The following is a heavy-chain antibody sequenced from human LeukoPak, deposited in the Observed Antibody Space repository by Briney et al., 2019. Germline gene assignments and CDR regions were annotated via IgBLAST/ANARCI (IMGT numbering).Heavy chain of an antibody. D-gene: IGHD5-12*01. CDR1: GGTXSSYA. CDR3: ERSRVATPYYYYGMDV. Sequence: ASVKVSCKASGGTXSSYAISWVRQAPGQGLEWMGRIIPILGIANYAQKFQGRVTITADKSTSTAYMELSSLRSEDTAVYYCERSRVATPYYYYGMDVWGQGTTVTVSS. J-gene: IGHJ6*02. CDR2: IIPILGIA. V-gene: IGHV1-69*04.